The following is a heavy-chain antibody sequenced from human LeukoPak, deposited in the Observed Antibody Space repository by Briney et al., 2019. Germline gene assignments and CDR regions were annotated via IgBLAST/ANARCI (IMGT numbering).Heavy chain of an antibody. CDR2: VYFGGDT. CDR1: GDSISSYY. J-gene: IGHJ4*02. V-gene: IGHV4-59*01. CDR3: AREGIAVAGTLGY. D-gene: IGHD6-19*01. Sequence: PSETLSLTCTISGDSISSYYWSWIRQPPGKGLEWIGCVYFGGDTEYSPSLKSRITMSVQVSKNQLSLRLRSDDTAVYYCAREGIAVAGTLGYWGQGTLVTVSS.